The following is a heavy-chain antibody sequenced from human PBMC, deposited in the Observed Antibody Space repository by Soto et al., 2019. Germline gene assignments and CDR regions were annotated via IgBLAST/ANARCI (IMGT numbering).Heavy chain of an antibody. J-gene: IGHJ6*02. D-gene: IGHD3-10*01. V-gene: IGHV4-4*07. CDR1: GGSISSYY. CDR3: ARDAPEASGSYYSYYYYYYGTDV. Sequence: SETLSLTCTVSGGSISSYYWSWIRQPAGKGLEWIGRIYTSGSTNYNPSLKSRVTMSVDTSKNQFSLKLSSVTAADTAVYYCARDAPEASGSYYSYYYYYYGTDVWGQGTTVTVSS. CDR2: IYTSGST.